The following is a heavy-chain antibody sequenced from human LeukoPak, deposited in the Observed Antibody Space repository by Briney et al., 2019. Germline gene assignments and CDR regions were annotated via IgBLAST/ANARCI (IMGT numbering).Heavy chain of an antibody. CDR3: ARVRGYCSSTICYRYYFDY. Sequence: PSETLSLTCTVPGYSISSGYYWGWIRQPPEKGLEWIGTIYHSGSTYYNPSLKSRVTISVDTSKNQFSLKLTSVTAADTAVYYCARVRGYCSSTICYRYYFDYWGQGTLVTVSS. CDR1: GYSISSGYY. J-gene: IGHJ4*02. CDR2: IYHSGST. V-gene: IGHV4-38-2*02. D-gene: IGHD2-2*01.